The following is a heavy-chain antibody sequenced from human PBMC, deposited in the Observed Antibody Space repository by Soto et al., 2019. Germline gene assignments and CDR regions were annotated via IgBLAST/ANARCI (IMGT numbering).Heavy chain of an antibody. J-gene: IGHJ4*02. CDR3: ARLRSSGCYQGSYFDS. CDR1: GGSISRNNHY. Sequence: QLQLQESGPGLVKPSETLSLTCTVSGGSISRNNHYWGWIRQSPGKGLEWIGSIPFSGSTNYNPSLKSRVRISMPAPMNRFSPRMRSVTAADTAVFYCARLRSSGCYQGSYFDSWGQGLLVTVSS. CDR2: IPFSGST. V-gene: IGHV4-39*01. D-gene: IGHD6-19*01.